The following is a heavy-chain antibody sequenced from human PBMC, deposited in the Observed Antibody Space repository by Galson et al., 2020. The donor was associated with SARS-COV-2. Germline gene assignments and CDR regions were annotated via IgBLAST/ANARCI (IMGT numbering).Heavy chain of an antibody. CDR1: GFTFNSYA. J-gene: IGHJ3*02. CDR3: AKDLVLRFSECLATPDAFDI. D-gene: IGHD3-3*01. V-gene: IGHV3-23*01. CDR2: ISGSGGST. Sequence: GGSLRLSCAASGFTFNSYAMNWVRQAPGKGLEWVSAISGSGGSTYYADSVKGRLTISRDNSKNTLYLQMNSLRAEDTAIYYCAKDLVLRFSECLATPDAFDIWGQGTMVTVSS.